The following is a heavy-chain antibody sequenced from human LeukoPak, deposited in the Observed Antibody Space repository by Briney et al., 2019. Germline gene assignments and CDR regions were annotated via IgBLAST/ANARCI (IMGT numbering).Heavy chain of an antibody. CDR3: ARGPRFGGSRKNWFDP. D-gene: IGHD3-10*01. CDR1: GYTFTSYD. Sequence: ASVKVSCKASGYTFTSYDIYWVRQATGQGLEWMGWMNPNSGNTGYAQKFQGRVTMTRNTSISTAYMELSSLRSEDTAVYYCARGPRFGGSRKNWFDPRGQGTLVTVSS. J-gene: IGHJ5*02. V-gene: IGHV1-8*01. CDR2: MNPNSGNT.